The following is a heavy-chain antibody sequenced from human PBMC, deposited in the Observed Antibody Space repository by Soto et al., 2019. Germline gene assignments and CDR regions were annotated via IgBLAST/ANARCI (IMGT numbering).Heavy chain of an antibody. D-gene: IGHD2-2*01. J-gene: IGHJ5*02. CDR2: VSSSGST. CDR1: GGSITSSSYY. CDR3: ASYCSTASCYRRAFDP. Sequence: QLQLQESGPGLVKPSETLSLTCTVSGGSITSSSYYWGWIRQPPGKGLEWIGTVSSSGSTYYNAFLRSRVTLAVDTSKHHFSLKLTSVAAADTAVYYCASYCSTASCYRRAFDPWGQGTLVTVSS. V-gene: IGHV4-39*01.